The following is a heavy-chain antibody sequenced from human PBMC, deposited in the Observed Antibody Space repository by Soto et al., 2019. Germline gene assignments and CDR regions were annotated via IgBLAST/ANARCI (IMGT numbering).Heavy chain of an antibody. CDR1: GFTFSGSA. Sequence: GGSLRLSCAASGFTFSGSAMHWVRQASGKGLEWVGRIRSKANSYATAYAASVKGRFTISRDDSKNTAYLQMNSLKTEDTAVYYCTRPTYESVYYYYYMDVWGKGTTVTVSS. CDR3: TRPTYESVYYYYYMDV. J-gene: IGHJ6*03. CDR2: IRSKANSYAT. V-gene: IGHV3-73*01. D-gene: IGHD3-3*01.